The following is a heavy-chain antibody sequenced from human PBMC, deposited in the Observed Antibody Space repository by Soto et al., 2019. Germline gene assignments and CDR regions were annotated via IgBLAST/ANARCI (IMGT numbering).Heavy chain of an antibody. J-gene: IGHJ6*02. CDR3: TRRPMWRQQLIKDYGMDV. CDR1: GYPFPGYY. Sequence: ASVKVSCKASGYPFPGYYVHWVRQAPGRRPEWMGWVNPHNGDTHYVQSFQGRVTMTADTSINIAYMELTRLASDDTALYYCTRRPMWRQQLIKDYGMDVWGQGTTVTVSS. V-gene: IGHV1-2*02. D-gene: IGHD6-13*01. CDR2: VNPHNGDT.